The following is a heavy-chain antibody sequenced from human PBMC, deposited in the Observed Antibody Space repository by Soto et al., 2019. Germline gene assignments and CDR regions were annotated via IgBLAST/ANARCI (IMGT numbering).Heavy chain of an antibody. V-gene: IGHV1-69*13. CDR1: GGTFSSYA. CDR2: IIPIFGTA. CDR3: ARERRAHYYDSSGYYLDY. Sequence: ASVKVSCKASGGTFSSYAISWVRQAPGQGLEWMGGIIPIFGTANYAQKFQGRVTITADESTSTAYMELSSLRSDDTAVYYCARERRAHYYDSSGYYLDYWGQGTLVTVSS. J-gene: IGHJ4*02. D-gene: IGHD3-22*01.